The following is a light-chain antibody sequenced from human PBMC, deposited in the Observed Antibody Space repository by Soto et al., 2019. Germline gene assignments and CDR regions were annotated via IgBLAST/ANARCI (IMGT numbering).Light chain of an antibody. V-gene: IGKV1-5*01. CDR1: QSVSGW. CDR2: EAS. Sequence: DIQMTQSPSTLSGSVGDTVTVTCRASQSVSGWLTWYQQKPGKAPKLLIYEASTLASGVPSRFSGSRSGTEFTLTINSLQPDDSGTYYCQQYDSYSYSPLTFGGGTKVDIK. CDR3: QQYDSYSYSPLT. J-gene: IGKJ4*01.